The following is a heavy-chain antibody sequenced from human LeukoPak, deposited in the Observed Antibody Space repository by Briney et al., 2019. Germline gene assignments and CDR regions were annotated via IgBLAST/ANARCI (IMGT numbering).Heavy chain of an antibody. CDR2: INPNTGGT. J-gene: IGHJ1*01. V-gene: IGHV1-2*02. Sequence: VASVKVSCKASGDSFTGYYIHWVRQAPGQGLEWMGWINPNTGGTFYTQQFQGRVTMTRDTSISTVYVELSSLRSEDTAVYYCARDPTHSSSWNYFQHWGQGTLVTVSS. D-gene: IGHD6-13*01. CDR1: GDSFTGYY. CDR3: ARDPTHSSSWNYFQH.